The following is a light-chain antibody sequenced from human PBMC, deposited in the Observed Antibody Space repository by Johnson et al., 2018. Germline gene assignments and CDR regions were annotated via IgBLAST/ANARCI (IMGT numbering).Light chain of an antibody. V-gene: IGLV1-51*02. J-gene: IGLJ1*01. CDR3: GTWDSSLSAGNV. Sequence: QSVLTQPPSVSAAPGQKVTISCSGSSSNIGNNYVSWYQQLPGTAPKLLIYENNKRPSGIPDRFSGSKSGTTATLGITGLQTGDEADYDCGTWDSSLSAGNVFGTGTEVTVL. CDR2: ENN. CDR1: SSNIGNNY.